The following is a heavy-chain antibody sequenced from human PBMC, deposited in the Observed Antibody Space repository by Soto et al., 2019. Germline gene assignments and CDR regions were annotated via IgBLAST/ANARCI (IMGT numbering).Heavy chain of an antibody. CDR2: ISYDGSNK. D-gene: IGHD3-10*01. CDR1: GFTFSSYA. V-gene: IGHV3-30-3*01. Sequence: QVQLVESGGGVVQPGRSLRLSCAASGFTFSSYAMHWVRQAPGKGLEWVAVISYDGSNKYYADSVKGRFTISRDNSKKTLFLQMNSLRAEDTALYYWARDPMGRYYGSGSYYFDYWGQGTLVTVSS. J-gene: IGHJ4*02. CDR3: ARDPMGRYYGSGSYYFDY.